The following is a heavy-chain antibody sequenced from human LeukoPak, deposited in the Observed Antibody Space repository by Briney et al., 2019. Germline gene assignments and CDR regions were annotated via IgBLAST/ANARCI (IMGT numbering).Heavy chain of an antibody. J-gene: IGHJ4*02. D-gene: IGHD6-13*01. V-gene: IGHV4-39*01. CDR1: GGSISSSSYY. CDR2: IYYSGST. CDR3: ARRLQLAELFDY. Sequence: SETLSLTCTVSGGSISSSSYYWGWIRQPPGKGLEWIGSIYYSGSTYYNPSLKSRVTISVDTSKNQFSLKLSSVTAADTAVYYCARRLQLAELFDYWGQGTLVTVSS.